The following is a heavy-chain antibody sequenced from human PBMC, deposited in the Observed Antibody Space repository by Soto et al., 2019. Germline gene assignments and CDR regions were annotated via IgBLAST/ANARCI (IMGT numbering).Heavy chain of an antibody. CDR2: ISYDGSNK. Sequence: PGGSLRLSCAASGFTFSSYGMHWVRQAPGKGLEWVAVISYDGSNKYYADSVKGRFTISRDNSTSTAYMELRSLRSDDTAVYYCARDQAFDIWGQGTMVTVSS. J-gene: IGHJ3*02. CDR1: GFTFSSYG. CDR3: ARDQAFDI. V-gene: IGHV3-30*03.